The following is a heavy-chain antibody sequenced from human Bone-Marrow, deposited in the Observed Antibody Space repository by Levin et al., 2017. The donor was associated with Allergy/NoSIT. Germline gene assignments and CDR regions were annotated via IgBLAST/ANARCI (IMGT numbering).Heavy chain of an antibody. CDR1: GFTFSSYG. V-gene: IGHV3-33*01. CDR3: ARERYSSGWLD. Sequence: GESLKISCAASGFTFSSYGMHWVRQAPGKGLEWVAVIWYDGSNKYYADSVKGRFTISRDNSKNTLYLQMNSLRAEDTAVYYCARERYSSGWLDWGQGTLVTVSS. D-gene: IGHD6-19*01. J-gene: IGHJ4*02. CDR2: IWYDGSNK.